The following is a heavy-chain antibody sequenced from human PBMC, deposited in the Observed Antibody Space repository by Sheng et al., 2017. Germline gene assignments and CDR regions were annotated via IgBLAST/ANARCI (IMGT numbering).Heavy chain of an antibody. V-gene: IGHV4-39*06. J-gene: IGHJ3*02. D-gene: IGHD5-18*01. CDR2: VSYTGST. Sequence: RLQLQESGPGLVKPSETLSLACTVSGGSVTSSNFYWGWIRQPPGKGLEWIATVSYTGSTYYNPSLKSRVTISVDTSKNQFSLKVTSVTAADTAVYYCAREWRYSYGYGAFDIWGQGTSGHRLF. CDR3: AREWRYSYGYGAFDI. CDR1: GGSVTSSNFY.